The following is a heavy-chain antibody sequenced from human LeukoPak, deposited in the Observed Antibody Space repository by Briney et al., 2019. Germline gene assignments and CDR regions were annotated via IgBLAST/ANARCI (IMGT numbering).Heavy chain of an antibody. CDR3: ARDLKAYYYDSSGYSDAFDI. D-gene: IGHD3-22*01. V-gene: IGHV1-46*01. J-gene: IGHJ3*02. Sequence: GASVKVSCKASGYTFASYYMHWVRQAPGQGLEWMGIINPSGGSTSYAQKFQGRVTMTRDTSTSTVYMELSSLRSEDTAVYYCARDLKAYYYDSSGYSDAFDIWGQGTMVTVSS. CDR1: GYTFASYY. CDR2: INPSGGST.